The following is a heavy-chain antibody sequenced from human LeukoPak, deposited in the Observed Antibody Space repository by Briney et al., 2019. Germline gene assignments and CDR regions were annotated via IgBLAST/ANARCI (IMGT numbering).Heavy chain of an antibody. Sequence: GGSLRLSCAASGFAFHFYSMTWVRQAPGRGLEWVSYISSRSSTLYYTDSVKGRFTVSRDNAKNSLNLQMNSLRDEDTAVYYCAIGEDYGGGGTLVSVSS. CDR1: GFAFHFYS. CDR2: ISSRSSTL. CDR3: AIGEDY. J-gene: IGHJ4*02. V-gene: IGHV3-48*02.